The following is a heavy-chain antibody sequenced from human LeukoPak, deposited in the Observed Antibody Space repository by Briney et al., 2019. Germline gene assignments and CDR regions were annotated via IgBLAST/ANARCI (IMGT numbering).Heavy chain of an antibody. CDR2: IIPIFGTA. J-gene: IGHJ1*01. D-gene: IGHD4-17*01. CDR1: GVTFSSYA. V-gene: IGHV1-69*13. Sequence: SVKVSCKASGVTFSSYAISWVRQAPGQGLEWMGGIIPIFGTANYAQKFQGRVTITADESTSTAYMELSSLRSEDTAVYYCAGSTVTRLAEYFQHWGQGTLVTVSS. CDR3: AGSTVTRLAEYFQH.